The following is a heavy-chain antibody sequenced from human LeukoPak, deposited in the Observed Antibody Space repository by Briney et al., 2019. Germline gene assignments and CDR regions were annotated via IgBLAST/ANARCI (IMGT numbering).Heavy chain of an antibody. CDR1: GFTFSSYA. Sequence: PGGSLRLSCAASGFTFSSYAMHWVRQAPGKGLEWVAVISYDGSNKYYADSVKGRFTISRDNSKNTLYLQMNSLRAEDTAVFYCARAIVGATTRSFDYWGQGTLVTVSS. CDR3: ARAIVGATTRSFDY. V-gene: IGHV3-30-3*01. D-gene: IGHD1-26*01. CDR2: ISYDGSNK. J-gene: IGHJ4*02.